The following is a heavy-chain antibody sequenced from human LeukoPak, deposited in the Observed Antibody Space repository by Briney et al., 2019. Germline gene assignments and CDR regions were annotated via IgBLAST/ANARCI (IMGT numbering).Heavy chain of an antibody. V-gene: IGHV3-23*01. CDR3: AKGQDWKIYYYYGMDV. CDR1: GFTFSSYA. CDR2: ISDSGGST. D-gene: IGHD1-1*01. Sequence: GGSLRLPCAASGFTFSSYAMSWVRQAPGKGLEWVSAISDSGGSTYYADSVKGRFTISRDNSKNTLYLQMNSLRAEDTAEYYCAKGQDWKIYYYYGMDVWGQGTTVTVSS. J-gene: IGHJ6*02.